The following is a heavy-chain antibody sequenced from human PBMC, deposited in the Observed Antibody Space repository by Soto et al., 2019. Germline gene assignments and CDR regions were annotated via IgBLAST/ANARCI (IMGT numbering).Heavy chain of an antibody. CDR3: AKLPAYSYGYPFDY. V-gene: IGHV3-23*01. Sequence: GGSLRLSCAASGFTFSTYTMNWVRRAPGKGLEWVSGILASGGSTYYADSVKGRFTISRDNSKNTLYLQMNSLRAEDTAVYYCAKLPAYSYGYPFDYWGQGTLVTVSS. CDR2: ILASGGST. CDR1: GFTFSTYT. D-gene: IGHD5-18*01. J-gene: IGHJ4*02.